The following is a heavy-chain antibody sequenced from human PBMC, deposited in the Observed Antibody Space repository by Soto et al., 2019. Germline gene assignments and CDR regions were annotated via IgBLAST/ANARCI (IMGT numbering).Heavy chain of an antibody. CDR3: ARHSSYYYDSSAYYDS. CDR1: GAPISTGNW. J-gene: IGHJ5*01. CDR2: IYHGGNT. D-gene: IGHD3-22*01. V-gene: IGHV4-4*02. Sequence: QVHLQESGPGLVQSSGTLSLTCGVSGAPISTGNWWTWVRQPPGKGLEWIGEIYHGGNTNYRPSLKSRVTISVDKAKNQFSLRLNSVTAADTAVYYCARHSSYYYDSSAYYDSWGQGALVTVSS.